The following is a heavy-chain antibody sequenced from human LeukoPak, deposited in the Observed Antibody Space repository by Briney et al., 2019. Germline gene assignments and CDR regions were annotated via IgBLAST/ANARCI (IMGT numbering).Heavy chain of an antibody. V-gene: IGHV2-5*01. Sequence: SGPTLVNPTQTLTLTCTFSGFSLTTDQVVVGWVRQPPGKAPEWPTFIYGNNDKRYSSSLSSRLTITKDTSKNQVVLTMTDMASVDTATYYCVHRTTVTSVDVWGRGTLVTVSS. J-gene: IGHJ4*02. CDR3: VHRTTVTSVDV. D-gene: IGHD4-17*01. CDR2: IYGNNDK. CDR1: GFSLTTDQVV.